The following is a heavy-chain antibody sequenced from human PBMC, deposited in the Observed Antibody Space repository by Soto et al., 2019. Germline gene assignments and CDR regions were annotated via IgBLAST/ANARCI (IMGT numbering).Heavy chain of an antibody. V-gene: IGHV3-30-3*01. CDR3: AREEYSTHYFDF. CDR1: GFTFSNSP. J-gene: IGHJ4*02. Sequence: QVQLVESGGGVVQPGRSLRLSCVASGFTFSNSPMHWVRQAPGKGLEWVSVMSYDGNRQYYADSVKGRFTISRDSSKNTLYLQMNSVKVEDTAMYYCAREEYSTHYFDFWGQGTLVTVSS. D-gene: IGHD5-18*01. CDR2: MSYDGNRQ.